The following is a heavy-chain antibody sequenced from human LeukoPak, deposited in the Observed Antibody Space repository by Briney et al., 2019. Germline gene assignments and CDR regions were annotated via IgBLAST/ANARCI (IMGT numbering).Heavy chain of an antibody. CDR3: ARDPTTVTTYNCFDP. CDR1: GFTFRSYS. CDR2: ISSSSSYI. D-gene: IGHD4-17*01. V-gene: IGHV3-21*01. J-gene: IGHJ5*02. Sequence: GGSLRLSCAVSGFTFRSYSMNWVRQAPRKGLEWVSSISSSSSYIYYADSVKGRFTISRDNAKNSLYLQMNSLRAEDTAVYYCARDPTTVTTYNCFDPWGQGTLVTVSS.